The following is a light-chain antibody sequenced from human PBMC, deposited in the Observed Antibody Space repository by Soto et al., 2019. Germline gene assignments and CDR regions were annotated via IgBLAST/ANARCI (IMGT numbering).Light chain of an antibody. CDR3: QKYYSTTAT. CDR2: WAS. V-gene: IGKV4-1*01. J-gene: IGKJ3*01. Sequence: DIVMTQSPDSLAVSLGERATLNCKSSQSVLYNANNKNYLAWYQKKPGQPPKLLIYWASTRESGVPDRFSGSGSATDFTITISSLAAKAAQLHYWQKYYSTTATFGTGTKVDIK. CDR1: QSVLYNANNKNY.